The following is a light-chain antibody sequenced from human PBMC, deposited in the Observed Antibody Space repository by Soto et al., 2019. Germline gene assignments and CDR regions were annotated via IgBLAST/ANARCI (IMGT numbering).Light chain of an antibody. CDR3: QSYDSSNPYVV. CDR1: SGSIASNY. CDR2: EDN. Sequence: NFMLTQPHSVSESPGKTVTISCTRSSGSIASNYVQWYQQRPGSVPTTVIYEDNQRPSGVPDRFSGSIDSSSNSASLTISGLKTEDEADYYCQSYDSSNPYVVFGGGTKLTVL. V-gene: IGLV6-57*04. J-gene: IGLJ2*01.